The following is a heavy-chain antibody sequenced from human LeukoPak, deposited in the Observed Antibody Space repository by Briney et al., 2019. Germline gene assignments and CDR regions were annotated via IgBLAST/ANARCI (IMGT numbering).Heavy chain of an antibody. J-gene: IGHJ6*02. V-gene: IGHV4-34*01. CDR1: GGTFSGYL. CDR3: TRSGLTGMREYERADFYYYGMDL. Sequence: SETVSLTCDVPGGTFSGYLWSWIRQSPGKGLEWIGEVNYRGSPNYNPSLESRVTISVDTSNNQLSLKLTSVTAADTALYYCTRSGLTGMREYERADFYYYGMDLWGQGTAVTVFS. CDR2: VNYRGSP. D-gene: IGHD2/OR15-2a*01.